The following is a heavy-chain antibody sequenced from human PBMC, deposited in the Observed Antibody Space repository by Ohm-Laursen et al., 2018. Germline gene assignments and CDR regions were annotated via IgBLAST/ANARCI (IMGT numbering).Heavy chain of an antibody. V-gene: IGHV3-66*02. CDR3: ARIAGSGYYDY. CDR1: GFTVNNNY. CDR2: IHSGGNT. Sequence: SLRLSCAASGFTVNNNYMSWVRQAPGKGLEWVSVIHSGGNTYYVDSVKGRFTISRDNSKNTLYLQMGSLRPEDMAVYYCARIAGSGYYDYWGQGTLVTVSS. D-gene: IGHD3-22*01. J-gene: IGHJ4*02.